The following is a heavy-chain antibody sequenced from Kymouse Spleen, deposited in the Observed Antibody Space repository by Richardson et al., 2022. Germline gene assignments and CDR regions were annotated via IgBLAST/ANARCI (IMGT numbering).Heavy chain of an antibody. CDR1: GYTFTSYY. CDR3: ARVRGVIISYYYYGMDV. D-gene: IGHD3-10*01. CDR2: INPSGGST. Sequence: QVQLVQSGAEVKKPGASVKVSCKASGYTFTSYYMHWVRQAPGQGLEWMGIINPSGGSTSYAQKFQGRVTMTRDTSTSTVYMELSSLRSEDTAVYYCARVRGVIISYYYYGMDVWGQGTTVTVSS. V-gene: IGHV1-46*03. J-gene: IGHJ6*02.